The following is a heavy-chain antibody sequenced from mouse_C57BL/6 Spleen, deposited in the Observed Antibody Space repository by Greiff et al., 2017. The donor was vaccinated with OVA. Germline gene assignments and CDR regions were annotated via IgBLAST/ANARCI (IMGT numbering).Heavy chain of an antibody. J-gene: IGHJ2*01. D-gene: IGHD2-4*01. CDR2: ISGGGGNT. Sequence: DVKLVESGGGLVKPGGSLKLSCAASGFTFSSYTMSWVRQTPEKRLEWVATISGGGGNTYYPDSVKGRFTISRDNAKNTLYLQMSSLRSEDTALYYCAMIYYDYDSFDYWGQGTTLTVSS. V-gene: IGHV5-9*01. CDR3: AMIYYDYDSFDY. CDR1: GFTFSSYT.